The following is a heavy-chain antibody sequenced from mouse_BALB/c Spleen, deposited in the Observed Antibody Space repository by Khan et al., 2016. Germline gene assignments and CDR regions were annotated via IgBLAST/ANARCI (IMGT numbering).Heavy chain of an antibody. V-gene: IGHV3-8*02. CDR2: INYSGSP. CDR1: GDSITSGY. CDR3: ERYDRLYFDY. Sequence: EVQLQESGPSLVKPSQTLSLTCSVTGDSITSGYWNWIRKFPGNKLEYLGYINYSGSPYYNPSLKSRISITRVTFKNQYYLQLHSVTTDDPAPYYCERYDRLYFDYWGQGTTLTISS. J-gene: IGHJ2*01.